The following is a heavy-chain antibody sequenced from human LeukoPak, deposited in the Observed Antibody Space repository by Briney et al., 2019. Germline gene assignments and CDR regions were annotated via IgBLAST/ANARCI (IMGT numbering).Heavy chain of an antibody. CDR3: AKDRSIGTYYTFDS. V-gene: IGHV3-23*01. Sequence: GGSLRLSCVGSGFTFSRYVMNWVRQAPGKGLECISTITTAGGTTYYTDSVKGRFTISRDNSKDTLYLQMDSLRAEDTAVYYCAKDRSIGTYYTFDSWGQGTLVTVSS. CDR1: GFTFSRYV. D-gene: IGHD1-26*01. J-gene: IGHJ4*02. CDR2: ITTAGGTT.